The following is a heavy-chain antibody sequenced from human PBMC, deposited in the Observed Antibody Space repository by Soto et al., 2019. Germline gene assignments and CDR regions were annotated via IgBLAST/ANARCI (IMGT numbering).Heavy chain of an antibody. Sequence: QVQLQESGPGLVKPSETLSLTCTVSGGSISTYYWSWIRQPPGKGLEWIGHIYSSGNSNHNPSLKSRVTLSVDTSKNQFSLELNSVTAADTALYYWARWWEYRVDNWGQGTLVTVSS. J-gene: IGHJ4*02. CDR3: ARWWEYRVDN. CDR1: GGSISTYY. D-gene: IGHD1-26*01. CDR2: IYSSGNS. V-gene: IGHV4-59*01.